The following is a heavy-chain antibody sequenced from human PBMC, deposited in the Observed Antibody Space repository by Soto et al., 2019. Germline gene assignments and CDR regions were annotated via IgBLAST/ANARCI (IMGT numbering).Heavy chain of an antibody. V-gene: IGHV3-48*01. CDR2: ISDSSATI. D-gene: IGHD3-10*01. Sequence: EVQLVESGGDLVQPGGSLRLSCAASGFTFNSHTMNWVRQAPGKGLEWLSYISDSSATIYYADSVKGRFTVSRDNAKNSLHLQMNSLRVEDTAVYYCAKDFGTSWGQGTLVTVSS. CDR3: AKDFGTS. J-gene: IGHJ5*02. CDR1: GFTFNSHT.